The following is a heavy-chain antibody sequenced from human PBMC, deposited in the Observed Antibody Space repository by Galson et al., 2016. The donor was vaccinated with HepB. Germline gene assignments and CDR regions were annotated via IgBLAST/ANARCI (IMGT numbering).Heavy chain of an antibody. CDR2: INGGGGIT. V-gene: IGHV3-23*01. CDR3: AKEGTIFGMIPYGVDV. CDR1: GFIFSSYG. Sequence: SLRLSCAASGFIFSSYGMHWVRQAPGKGLDWVSSINGGGGITYYADSVKGRFTISRGNSKNTVYLQMNSLRAEDTAVYYCAKEGTIFGMIPYGVDVWGQGTTVTVSS. D-gene: IGHD3-3*01. J-gene: IGHJ6*02.